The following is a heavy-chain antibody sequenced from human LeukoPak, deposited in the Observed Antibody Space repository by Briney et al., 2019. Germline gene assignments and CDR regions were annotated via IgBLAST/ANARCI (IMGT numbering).Heavy chain of an antibody. Sequence: ASVTVSCKASGYTFTCYYMHWVRQAPGQGREGRGWINTNSGGTNYAQKFQGRVTMTRDTSISTAYMELSRLRSDDTALYYCARAGYCSGGSCPYYFDYWGQGTLVTVSS. V-gene: IGHV1-2*02. D-gene: IGHD2-15*01. J-gene: IGHJ4*02. CDR3: ARAGYCSGGSCPYYFDY. CDR2: INTNSGGT. CDR1: GYTFTCYY.